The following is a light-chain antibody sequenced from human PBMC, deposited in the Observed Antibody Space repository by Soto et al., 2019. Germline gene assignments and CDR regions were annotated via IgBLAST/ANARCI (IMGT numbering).Light chain of an antibody. CDR2: TTS. CDR3: LLYYSGVQV. J-gene: IGLJ3*02. V-gene: IGLV7-43*01. Sequence: QTVVTQEPSLTVSPGGTVTLTCASDTGAVTSGHYANWFQQKPGQAPKSLFHTTSTRHSWTPARFSASLLGDKAALTLSGVQPEDEAEYSCLLYYSGVQVFGGGTKLTVL. CDR1: TGAVTSGHY.